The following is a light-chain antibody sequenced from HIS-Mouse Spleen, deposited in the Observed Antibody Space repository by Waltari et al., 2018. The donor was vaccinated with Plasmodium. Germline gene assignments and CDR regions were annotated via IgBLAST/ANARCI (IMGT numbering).Light chain of an antibody. CDR2: DAS. CDR3: QQRSNWPRVLT. CDR1: QRVSSY. V-gene: IGKV3-11*01. J-gene: IGKJ4*01. Sequence: EIVLTQSPATLSLSPGERASLSCRAGQRVSSYLAWYQQKPGQAPRLLIYDASNRATGIPARFSGSGSGTDFTLTISSLEPEDFAVYYCQQRSNWPRVLTFGGGTKVEIK.